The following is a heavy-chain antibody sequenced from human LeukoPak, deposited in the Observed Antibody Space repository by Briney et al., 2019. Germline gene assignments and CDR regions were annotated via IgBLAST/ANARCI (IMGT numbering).Heavy chain of an antibody. CDR2: IYTSGST. Sequence: SETLSLTCTVSGGSISSYYWSWIRQPAGKGLEWIGRIYTSGSTNYNPSLKSRVTMSVDTSKNQFSLKLSSVTAADTAVYYCARDRTLPLRLKNYYYYMDVWGKGTTVTVSS. V-gene: IGHV4-4*07. CDR3: ARDRTLPLRLKNYYYYMDV. D-gene: IGHD3-3*01. CDR1: GGSISSYY. J-gene: IGHJ6*03.